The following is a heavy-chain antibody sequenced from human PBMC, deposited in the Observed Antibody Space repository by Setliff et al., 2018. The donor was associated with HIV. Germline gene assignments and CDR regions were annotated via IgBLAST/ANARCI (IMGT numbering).Heavy chain of an antibody. D-gene: IGHD6-13*01. V-gene: IGHV3-7*01. CDR1: GFTFSSYW. J-gene: IGHJ4*02. CDR2: IKQDGSEK. CDR3: AREGIAAAGSYSYGFGQIDY. Sequence: GALRLSCAASGFTFSSYWMSWVRQAPGKGLEWVANIKQDGSEKYYVDSVKGRFTISRDNTKNSLYLQMNSLRAEDTAVYYCAREGIAAAGSYSYGFGQIDYWGQGTLVTVSS.